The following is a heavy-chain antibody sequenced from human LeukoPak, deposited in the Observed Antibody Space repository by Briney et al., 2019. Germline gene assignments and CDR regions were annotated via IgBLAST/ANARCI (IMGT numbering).Heavy chain of an antibody. J-gene: IGHJ5*02. Sequence: PSETLSLTCAVYGGSFSGYYWSWIRQPPGKGLEWIGEINHSGSTNYNPSLKSRVTISVDTSKNQFSLKLGSVSAADTAVYYCARSSGYLFDPWGQGILVTVSS. CDR2: INHSGST. CDR1: GGSFSGYY. V-gene: IGHV4-34*01. D-gene: IGHD3-22*01. CDR3: ARSSGYLFDP.